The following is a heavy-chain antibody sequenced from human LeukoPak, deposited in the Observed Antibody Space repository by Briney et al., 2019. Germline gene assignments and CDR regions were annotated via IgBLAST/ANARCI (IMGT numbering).Heavy chain of an antibody. J-gene: IGHJ5*02. V-gene: IGHV1-46*01. D-gene: IGHD3-10*01. CDR2: INPSGGST. CDR3: AGDTSRKIWFGELGPNWFDP. Sequence: ASVKVSCKASGYTFTGYYMHWVRQAPGQGLEWMGWINPSGGSTSYAQKFQGRVTMTRDTSTSTVYMELSSLRSEDTAVYYCAGDTSRKIWFGELGPNWFDPWGQGTLVTVSS. CDR1: GYTFTGYY.